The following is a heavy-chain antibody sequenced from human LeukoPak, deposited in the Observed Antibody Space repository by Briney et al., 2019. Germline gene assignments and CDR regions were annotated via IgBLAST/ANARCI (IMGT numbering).Heavy chain of an antibody. D-gene: IGHD3-10*01. CDR1: GGTFISYA. CDR3: ARGGVSSGSYYKTLLGFDY. CDR2: IIPIFGTA. V-gene: IGHV1-69*13. J-gene: IGHJ4*02. Sequence: SVKVSCKASGGTFISYAISWVRQAPGQGLEWMGGIIPIFGTADYAQKFQGRVTITADESTSTAYMELSSLRSDDTAVYYCARGGVSSGSYYKTLLGFDYWGQGTLVTVSS.